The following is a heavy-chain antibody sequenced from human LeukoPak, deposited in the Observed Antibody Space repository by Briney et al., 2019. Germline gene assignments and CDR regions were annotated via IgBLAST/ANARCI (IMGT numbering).Heavy chain of an antibody. CDR2: ITGSGGNT. CDR1: GFTFSSYA. D-gene: IGHD6-13*01. J-gene: IGHJ4*02. CDR3: AKAGDYSSSWSRWYFDY. Sequence: GGSLRLSCAASGFTFSSYAMSWVRQAPGKGLEWVSGITGSGGNTYYADSVKGRFTISRDNSKNTLYLQMNSLRAEDTAVYYCAKAGDYSSSWSRWYFDYWGQGTLVTVSS. V-gene: IGHV3-23*01.